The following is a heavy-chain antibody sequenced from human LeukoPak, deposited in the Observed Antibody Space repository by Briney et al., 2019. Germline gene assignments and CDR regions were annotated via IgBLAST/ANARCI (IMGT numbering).Heavy chain of an antibody. CDR1: AYSISSGYY. CDR3: ATNVTYSFDN. Sequence: KSSETLSLTCAVSAYSISSGYYWGWRRQPPGKGLEWIGSIHHGGSTYYNPSLKSRITISIDRSKNQFSLKLNSVTAADSAVYYCATNVTYSFDNWGQGTLVTVSS. J-gene: IGHJ4*02. D-gene: IGHD2-21*02. CDR2: IHHGGST. V-gene: IGHV4-38-2*01.